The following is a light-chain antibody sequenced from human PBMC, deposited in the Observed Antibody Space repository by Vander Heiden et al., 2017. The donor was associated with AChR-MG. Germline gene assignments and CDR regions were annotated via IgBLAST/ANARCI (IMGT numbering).Light chain of an antibody. CDR1: NSNIGSNF. V-gene: IGLV1-47*01. CDR2: RDD. CDR3: AVWDDSLGRWL. Sequence: QSVLTQPPSASGTPGQRVTIPCSGGNSNIGSNFVYWYQHFPGTAPKLLIYRDDQRPSGVPGRFSASKSDTSASLAISGPRSEEEAVYYCAVWDDSLGRWLFGGGTKLTVL. J-gene: IGLJ3*02.